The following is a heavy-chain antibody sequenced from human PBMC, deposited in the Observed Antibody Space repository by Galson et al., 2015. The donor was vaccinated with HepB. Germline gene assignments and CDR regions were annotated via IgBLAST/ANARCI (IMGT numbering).Heavy chain of an antibody. D-gene: IGHD3-22*01. CDR1: GFTFSSYT. CDR3: AAYSSGFDAFDI. V-gene: IGHV3-23*01. Sequence: SLRLSCAASGFTFSSYTMSWVRQSPGKGLEWVSAITGSGGSTYYADSVKGRFTISRDNSKNTLYLQMNSLRAEDTAVYYCAAYSSGFDAFDIWGQGTMVTVSS. J-gene: IGHJ3*02. CDR2: ITGSGGST.